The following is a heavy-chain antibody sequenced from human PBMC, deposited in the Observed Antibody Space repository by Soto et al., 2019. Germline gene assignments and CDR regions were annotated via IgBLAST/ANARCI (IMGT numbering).Heavy chain of an antibody. D-gene: IGHD3-16*01. Sequence: ETLSLTCAVSGGSFSGFHWSGIRQPPGKGLEWIGEISDSGITNYNPSLKRRVTISVDTSRNQFSLRLSSVTAADTAVYYCARGLTMGQLPSHFDHWGQGTLVTVSS. CDR3: ARGLTMGQLPSHFDH. V-gene: IGHV4-34*01. J-gene: IGHJ5*02. CDR2: ISDSGIT. CDR1: GGSFSGFH.